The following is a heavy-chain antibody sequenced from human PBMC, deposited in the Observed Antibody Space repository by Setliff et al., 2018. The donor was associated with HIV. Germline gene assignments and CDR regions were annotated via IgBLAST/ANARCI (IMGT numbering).Heavy chain of an antibody. V-gene: IGHV3-21*01. J-gene: IGHJ4*02. Sequence: PGGSLRLSCAASGFTFNTYTMNWVRQVPGKGLEWASSISSRSSDIYYADAVRGRFTVSRDNAKNSLFLQMHSLRAEDTAIYYCARDSGVWAGFSSGWYWGQGTLVTVSS. D-gene: IGHD6-19*01. CDR2: ISSRSSDI. CDR1: GFTFNTYT. CDR3: ARDSGVWAGFSSGWY.